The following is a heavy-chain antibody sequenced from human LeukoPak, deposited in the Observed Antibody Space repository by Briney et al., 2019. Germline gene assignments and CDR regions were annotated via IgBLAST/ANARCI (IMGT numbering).Heavy chain of an antibody. CDR2: ISWNSGSI. D-gene: IGHD6-13*01. CDR3: AKGFDYATSSSFDY. J-gene: IGHJ4*02. V-gene: IGHV3-9*03. Sequence: GGSLRLSCAASGFTFDDYAMHWVRQAPGKGLEWVSGISWNSGSIGYADSVKGRFTISRDNAKNSLYLQMNSLRAEDMALYYCAKGFDYATSSSFDYWGQGTLVTVSS. CDR1: GFTFDDYA.